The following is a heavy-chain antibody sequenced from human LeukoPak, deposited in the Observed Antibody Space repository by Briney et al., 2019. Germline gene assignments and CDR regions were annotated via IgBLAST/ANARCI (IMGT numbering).Heavy chain of an antibody. Sequence: SETLSLTCTVSGGSISSGGYYWSWIRQPPGKGLEWIGYIYHSGSTYYNPSLKSRVTISVDRSKNQFSLKLSSVTAADTAVYYCARSGAIVVVRRGAFDIWGQGTMVTVSS. D-gene: IGHD3-22*01. J-gene: IGHJ3*02. CDR2: IYHSGST. CDR1: GGSISSGGYY. V-gene: IGHV4-30-2*01. CDR3: ARSGAIVVVRRGAFDI.